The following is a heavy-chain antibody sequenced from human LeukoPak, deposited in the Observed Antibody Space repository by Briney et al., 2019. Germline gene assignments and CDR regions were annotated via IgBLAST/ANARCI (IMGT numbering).Heavy chain of an antibody. Sequence: ASVKVSCKASGGTFSSYAISWVRQAPGQGLEWMGGIIPIFGTANYAQKFQGRVTITADESTSTAYMELSSLRSEDTAVYYCARAGVVAVPDAFDIWGQGTMVTVSS. D-gene: IGHD2-2*01. J-gene: IGHJ3*02. CDR3: ARAGVVAVPDAFDI. CDR2: IIPIFGTA. V-gene: IGHV1-69*01. CDR1: GGTFSSYA.